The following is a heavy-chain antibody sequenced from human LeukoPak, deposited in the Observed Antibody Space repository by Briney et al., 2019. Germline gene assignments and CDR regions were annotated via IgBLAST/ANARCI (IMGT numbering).Heavy chain of an antibody. J-gene: IGHJ3*02. CDR3: ARATMIDI. CDR1: GFTFSTHG. D-gene: IGHD3-22*01. V-gene: IGHV3-30*02. CDR2: IQNDGSNK. Sequence: GGSLRLSCAASGFTFSTHGMHWVRQATGKGLEWVAFIQNDGSNKDYADSVKGRFTISRDNSKNTLYLQMNSLRTEDTAVYYCARATMIDIWGQGTMVTVSS.